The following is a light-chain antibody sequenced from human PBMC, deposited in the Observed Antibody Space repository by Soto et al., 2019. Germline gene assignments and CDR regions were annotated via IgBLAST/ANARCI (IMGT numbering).Light chain of an antibody. CDR3: QSYDSSLSGSWV. V-gene: IGLV1-40*01. Sequence: QSVLTQPPSVSGAPGQRVTISCTGSSSNIGAGYDVHWYQQLPGTAPRLLIYADTNRPSGVPDRFSGSKSGTSASLAITGLQAEDEADYYCQSYDSSLSGSWVFGGGTKLTVL. J-gene: IGLJ3*02. CDR1: SSNIGAGYD. CDR2: ADT.